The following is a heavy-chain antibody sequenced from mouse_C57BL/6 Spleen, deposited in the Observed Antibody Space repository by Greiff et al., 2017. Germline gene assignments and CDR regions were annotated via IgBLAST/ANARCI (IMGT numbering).Heavy chain of an antibody. CDR2: IDPSDSYT. Sequence: QVQLQQPGAELVMPGASVKLSCKASGYTFTSYWMHWVKQRPGQGLEWIGEIDPSDSYTNYNQKFKGKSTLTVDESSSTAYMQLSSLTSEDSAVYYCARSGGNYGEDYWGQGTTRTVSS. CDR3: ARSGGNYGEDY. CDR1: GYTFTSYW. V-gene: IGHV1-69*01. J-gene: IGHJ2*01. D-gene: IGHD2-1*01.